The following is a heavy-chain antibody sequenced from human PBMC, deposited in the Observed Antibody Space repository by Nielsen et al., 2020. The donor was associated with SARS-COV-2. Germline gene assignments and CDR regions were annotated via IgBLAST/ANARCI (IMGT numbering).Heavy chain of an antibody. D-gene: IGHD4-17*01. V-gene: IGHV3-23*01. Sequence: GESLEISCAASGFTFSSYAMSWVRQAPGKGLEWVSAISGSGGSTYYADSVKGRFTISRDNSKNTLYLQMNSLRAEDTAVYYCAKATTVTTSPIWGQGTMVTVSS. J-gene: IGHJ3*02. CDR2: ISGSGGST. CDR1: GFTFSSYA. CDR3: AKATTVTTSPI.